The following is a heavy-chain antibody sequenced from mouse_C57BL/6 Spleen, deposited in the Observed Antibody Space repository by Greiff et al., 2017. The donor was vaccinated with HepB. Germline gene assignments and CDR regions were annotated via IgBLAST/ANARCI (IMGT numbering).Heavy chain of an antibody. J-gene: IGHJ4*01. Sequence: VQVVESGAELAKPGASVKLSCKASGYTFTSYWMHWVKQRPGQGLEWIGYINPSSGYTKYNQKFKDKATLTADKSSSTAYMQLSSLTYEDSAVYYCARCGYAKEYAMDYWGQGTSVTVSS. CDR2: INPSSGYT. V-gene: IGHV1-7*01. D-gene: IGHD2-1*01. CDR3: ARCGYAKEYAMDY. CDR1: GYTFTSYW.